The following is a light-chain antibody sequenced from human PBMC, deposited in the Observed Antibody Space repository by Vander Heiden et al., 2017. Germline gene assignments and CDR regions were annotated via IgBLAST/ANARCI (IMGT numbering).Light chain of an antibody. CDR2: WAS. Sequence: DIVMIQSTDSLAVSLGERATINCKSSQSVLYSSNNKNYLAWYQQKPGQPPKLLIYWASTRESGVPDRFSGSGSGTDFTLTISSLQAEDVAVYYCQQYYSTPITFGQGTRLEIK. J-gene: IGKJ5*01. CDR1: QSVLYSSNNKNY. CDR3: QQYYSTPIT. V-gene: IGKV4-1*01.